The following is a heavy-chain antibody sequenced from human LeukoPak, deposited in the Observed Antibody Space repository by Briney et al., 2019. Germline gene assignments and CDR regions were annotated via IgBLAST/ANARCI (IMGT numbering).Heavy chain of an antibody. Sequence: GGSLRLSCAASGFTFDDYAMPWVRRAPGKGLEWVSGISWNSGSIGYADSVKGRFTISRDNAKNSLYLQMNSLRAEDTALYYCAKDRSVDTAIDDAFDIWGQGTMVTVSS. J-gene: IGHJ3*02. D-gene: IGHD5-18*01. CDR2: ISWNSGSI. V-gene: IGHV3-9*01. CDR3: AKDRSVDTAIDDAFDI. CDR1: GFTFDDYA.